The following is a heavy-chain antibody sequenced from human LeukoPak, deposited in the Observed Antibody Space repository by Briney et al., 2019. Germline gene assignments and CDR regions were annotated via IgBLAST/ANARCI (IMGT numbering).Heavy chain of an antibody. CDR3: ARNVLLWFGTTHNWFDP. D-gene: IGHD3-10*01. CDR1: GGSISSYY. V-gene: IGHV4-59*08. Sequence: SETLSLTCTVSGGSISSYYWSWIRQPPGKGLEWIGDIYYSGSTNYNPSLKSRVTISVDTSKNQFSLKLSSVTAADTAVYYCARNVLLWFGTTHNWFDPWGQGTLVTVSS. J-gene: IGHJ5*02. CDR2: IYYSGST.